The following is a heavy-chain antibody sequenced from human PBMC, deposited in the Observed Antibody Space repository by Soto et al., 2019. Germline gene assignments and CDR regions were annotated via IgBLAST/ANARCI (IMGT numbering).Heavy chain of an antibody. CDR3: ASSELERWFDP. Sequence: SETLSLTCTVSGGSISSGDYYWSWIRQPPGKGLEWIGYIYYSGSTYYNPSLKSRVTISVDTSKNQFSLKLSSVTAADTAVYYCASSELERWFDPWGQGALVTVSS. CDR2: IYYSGST. V-gene: IGHV4-30-4*01. J-gene: IGHJ5*02. D-gene: IGHD1-1*01. CDR1: GGSISSGDYY.